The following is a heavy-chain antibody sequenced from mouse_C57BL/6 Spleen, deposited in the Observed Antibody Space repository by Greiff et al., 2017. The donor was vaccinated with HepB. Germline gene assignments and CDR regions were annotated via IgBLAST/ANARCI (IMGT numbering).Heavy chain of an antibody. Sequence: VQLQQPGAELVKPGASVKLSCKASGYTFTSYWMQWVKQRPGQGLEWIGEIDPSDSYTNYNQKFKGKATLTVDTSSSTAYMQLSSLTSEDSAVYYCAFGYYGYFDVWGTGTTVTVSS. CDR1: GYTFTSYW. CDR2: IDPSDSYT. D-gene: IGHD2-2*01. CDR3: AFGYYGYFDV. V-gene: IGHV1-50*01. J-gene: IGHJ1*03.